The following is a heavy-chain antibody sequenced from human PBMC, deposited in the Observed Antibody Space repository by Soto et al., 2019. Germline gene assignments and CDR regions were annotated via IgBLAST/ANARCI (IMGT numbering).Heavy chain of an antibody. Sequence: QVQLVQSGAEVKKPGASVKVSCKASGYTFTSYAMHWVRQAPGQRLEWMGWINAGNGNTKYSQKFQGRVTITRDTSASTAYMELSSLRSEDTAVYYCARVTSPRLSSSSPFDYWGQGTLVTVS. V-gene: IGHV1-3*01. D-gene: IGHD6-6*01. J-gene: IGHJ4*02. CDR1: GYTFTSYA. CDR3: ARVTSPRLSSSSPFDY. CDR2: INAGNGNT.